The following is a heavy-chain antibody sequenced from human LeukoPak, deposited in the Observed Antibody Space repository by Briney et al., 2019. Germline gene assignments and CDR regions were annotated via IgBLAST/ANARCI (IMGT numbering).Heavy chain of an antibody. CDR1: GFTFSSYR. V-gene: IGHV3-21*01. CDR2: ISSSSGYI. CDR3: AREGYSGSLDY. D-gene: IGHD1-26*01. J-gene: IGHJ4*02. Sequence: GGSLRLSCAASGFTFSSYRVNWVRQAPGKGLECFSSISSSSGYIYYAGSVKGRFTISRDNAKKSLYLHMNSLSAADTALYYCAREGYSGSLDYWGQGTLVTVSS.